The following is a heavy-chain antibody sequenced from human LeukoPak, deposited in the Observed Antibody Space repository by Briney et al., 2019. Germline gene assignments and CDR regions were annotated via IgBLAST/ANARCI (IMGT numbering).Heavy chain of an antibody. CDR3: ARADRRRPPYSSSWYSENIFDY. CDR2: INPSGGST. V-gene: IGHV1-46*01. J-gene: IGHJ4*02. Sequence: SSVKVSCKASGYTFTSYYMNLVRQAPGQGLEWMGIINPSGGSTSYAQKFQGRVTMTRDTSTSTVYMELSSLRSEDTAVYYCARADRRRPPYSSSWYSENIFDYWGQGTLVTVSS. D-gene: IGHD6-13*01. CDR1: GYTFTSYY.